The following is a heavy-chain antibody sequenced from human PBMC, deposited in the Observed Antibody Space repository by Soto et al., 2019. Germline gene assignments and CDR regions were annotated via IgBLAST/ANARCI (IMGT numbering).Heavy chain of an antibody. D-gene: IGHD2-2*01. Sequence: QVQLVQSGAEVKKPGSSVKVSCKASGGTFSSYAISWVRQAPGLGLEWMGGIIPIFGTANYAQKFQGRVTITADESTSTAYMELSSLRSEDTAVYYCAIATGEKVPAAPEMDVWGQGTTVTVSS. CDR3: AIATGEKVPAAPEMDV. CDR1: GGTFSSYA. J-gene: IGHJ6*02. V-gene: IGHV1-69*01. CDR2: IIPIFGTA.